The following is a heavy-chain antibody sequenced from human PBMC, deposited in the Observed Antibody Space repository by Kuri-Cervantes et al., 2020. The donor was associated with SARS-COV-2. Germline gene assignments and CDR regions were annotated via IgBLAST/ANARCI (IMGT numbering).Heavy chain of an antibody. CDR3: VRDHDFWSGYSTGPLDY. J-gene: IGHJ4*02. D-gene: IGHD3-3*01. CDR2: ISSSGSYI. V-gene: IGHV3-21*01. Sequence: GESLKISCEASGFTFSTYSMNWVRQAPGKGLQWVTSISSSGSYIHYADSVRGRFTISRDNAKDSLDLQMNSLRAEDTAIYYCVRDHDFWSGYSTGPLDYWGQGTLVTVSS. CDR1: GFTFSTYS.